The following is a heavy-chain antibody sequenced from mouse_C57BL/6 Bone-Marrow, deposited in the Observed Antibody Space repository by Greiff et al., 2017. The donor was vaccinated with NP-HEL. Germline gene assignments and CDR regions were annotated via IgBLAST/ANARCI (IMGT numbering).Heavy chain of an antibody. CDR2: IYPSDSET. CDR3: ASCDY. J-gene: IGHJ2*01. Sequence: QVHVKQPGAELVRPGSSVKLSCKASGYTFTSYWMDWVKQRPGQGLEWIGNIYPSDSETHYNQKFKDKATLTVDKSSSTAYMQLSSLTSEDSAVYYCASCDYWGQGTTLTVSS. V-gene: IGHV1-61*01. CDR1: GYTFTSYW.